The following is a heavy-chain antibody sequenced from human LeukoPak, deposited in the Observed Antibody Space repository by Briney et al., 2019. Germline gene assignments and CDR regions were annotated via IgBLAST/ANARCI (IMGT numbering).Heavy chain of an antibody. CDR2: VYYSGSS. V-gene: IGHV4-31*03. CDR3: ARNRDGYNSFDY. CDR1: GGSINNGGYY. J-gene: IGHJ4*02. D-gene: IGHD5-24*01. Sequence: PSETLSLTCTVSGGSINNGGYYWSWIRQHPGKGLEWIGYVYYSGSSYYNPSLRSRVTISVDTSKNHFSLKLSSVTAADTAVYYCARNRDGYNSFDYWGQGTLVTVSS.